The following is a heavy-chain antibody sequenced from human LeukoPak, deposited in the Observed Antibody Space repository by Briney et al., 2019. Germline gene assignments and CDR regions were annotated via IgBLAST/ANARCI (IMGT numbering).Heavy chain of an antibody. CDR3: ARWTDSSNYYYAHYGMDV. CDR1: GGSISSSSYY. J-gene: IGHJ6*02. CDR2: ISSSGTTT. V-gene: IGHV3-11*04. Sequence: LSLTCTVSGGSISSSSYYWGWIRQPPGKGLEWVSYISSSGTTTYYADSVKGRFTISRDNAKNSVYLQMNSLSAEDTAVYYCARWTDSSNYYYAHYGMDVWGQGTTVTVSS. D-gene: IGHD3-22*01.